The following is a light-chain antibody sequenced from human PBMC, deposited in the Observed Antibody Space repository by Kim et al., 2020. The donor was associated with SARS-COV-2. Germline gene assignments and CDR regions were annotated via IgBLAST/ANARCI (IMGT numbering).Light chain of an antibody. CDR1: SSNIGSNT. CDR3: AAWDDSLNGPV. V-gene: IGLV1-44*01. J-gene: IGLJ1*01. Sequence: GQTVTISCSGGSSNIGSNTVNWYQQVPGTAPKLLIYSNHQRPSGVPDRCSGSKSGTSASLAISGLQSEDEADYYCAAWDDSLNGPVFGTGTKVTVL. CDR2: SNH.